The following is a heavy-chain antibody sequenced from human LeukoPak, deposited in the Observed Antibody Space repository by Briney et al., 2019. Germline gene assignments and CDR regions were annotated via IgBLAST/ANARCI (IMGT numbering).Heavy chain of an antibody. Sequence: SSVKVSCKASGGTFSSYAISWVRQAPGQGLEWMGGIIPIFGTANYAQKFQGRVTITTDESTSTAYMELRSLRSDDTAVYYCARDYYYDSSGYVDYWGQGTLVTVSS. V-gene: IGHV1-69*05. J-gene: IGHJ4*02. CDR1: GGTFSSYA. D-gene: IGHD3-22*01. CDR2: IIPIFGTA. CDR3: ARDYYYDSSGYVDY.